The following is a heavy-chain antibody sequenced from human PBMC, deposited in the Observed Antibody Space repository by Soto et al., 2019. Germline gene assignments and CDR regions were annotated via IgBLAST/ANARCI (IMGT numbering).Heavy chain of an antibody. J-gene: IGHJ4*02. Sequence: EVQLVESGGDLVQPGGCRRLSCAASGITFTNDWMSWVRQAPGKGLEWVGRIKNKADGGTTDYAAPVRGRFTISRDDAKNTLVLEMNSLETEDTAVYYCTTDPGDYEDFWGQGTLVTVSS. D-gene: IGHD4-17*01. CDR2: IKNKADGGTT. V-gene: IGHV3-15*01. CDR1: GITFTNDW. CDR3: TTDPGDYEDF.